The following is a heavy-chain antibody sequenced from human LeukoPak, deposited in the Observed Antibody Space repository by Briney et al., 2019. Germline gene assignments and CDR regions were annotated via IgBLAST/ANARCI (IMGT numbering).Heavy chain of an antibody. Sequence: PGGSLRLSCAASGFTFSDYYMNWIRQAPGKGLEWVSYIRSSGSRIYYADSVKGRFTISRDNAKNSLYLQMNSLRAEDTAVYYCAELGITMIGGVWGKGTTVTISS. CDR3: AELGITMIGGV. V-gene: IGHV3-11*04. J-gene: IGHJ6*04. CDR1: GFTFSDYY. D-gene: IGHD3-10*02. CDR2: IRSSGSRI.